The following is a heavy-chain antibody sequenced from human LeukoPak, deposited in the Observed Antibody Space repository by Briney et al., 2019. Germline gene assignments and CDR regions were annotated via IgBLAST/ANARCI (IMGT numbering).Heavy chain of an antibody. CDR3: ARGYGYYTAFDY. D-gene: IGHD3-3*01. Sequence: GGSPRLPRAASGVTFSSYAFHWGRQAPGKGVGGGAVISYDGSNKYYADSVKGRFTISRDNSKNTLYLQMNSLRAEDTAVYYCARGYGYYTAFDYWGQGTLVTVSS. CDR2: ISYDGSNK. V-gene: IGHV3-30*04. J-gene: IGHJ4*02. CDR1: GVTFSSYA.